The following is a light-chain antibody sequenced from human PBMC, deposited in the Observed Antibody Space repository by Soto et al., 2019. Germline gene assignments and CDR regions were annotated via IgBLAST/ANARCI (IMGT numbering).Light chain of an antibody. CDR2: GAS. J-gene: IGKJ1*01. CDR1: QGIGDT. Sequence: HSPATLSVSPGRGATLSFRASQGIGDTLAWYQHKPGQTPRLLIYGASTRATGIPARFSGSGSGTEFTLTISSLQPDDFATYYFQQYNSYLWTFGPGTKVDI. CDR3: QQYNSYLWT. V-gene: IGKV3-15*01.